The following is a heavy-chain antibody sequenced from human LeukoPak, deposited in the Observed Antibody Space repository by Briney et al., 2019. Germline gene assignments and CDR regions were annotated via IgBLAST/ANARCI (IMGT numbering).Heavy chain of an antibody. CDR2: IYTSGTT. CDR3: ARGLKGSSWPYNYYYYIDV. Sequence: PSETLSLTCTVSGGSLSSYYWSWIRQPAGKGLEWIGRIYTSGTTNYNPSLKSRVTMSVDTSKNQFSLELSSVTAEDPAVYYCARGLKGSSWPYNYYYYIDVWGKGTTVTVFS. J-gene: IGHJ6*03. D-gene: IGHD6-13*01. V-gene: IGHV4-4*07. CDR1: GGSLSSYY.